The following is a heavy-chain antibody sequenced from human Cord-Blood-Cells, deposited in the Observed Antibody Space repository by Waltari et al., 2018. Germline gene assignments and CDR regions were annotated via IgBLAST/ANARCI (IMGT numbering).Heavy chain of an antibody. V-gene: IGHV4-38-2*01. J-gene: IGHJ2*01. D-gene: IGHD7-27*01. Sequence: QVQLQESGPGLVKPSETLSLTCAVSGYSISSGYYWGWIRQPPGKGLEWIGSIYHSGSTYYNPSLKSRVTISVDTSKNQFSLKLSSVTAADTAVYYCARDRSTGDWYFDLWGRGTLVTVSS. CDR3: ARDRSTGDWYFDL. CDR2: IYHSGST. CDR1: GYSISSGYY.